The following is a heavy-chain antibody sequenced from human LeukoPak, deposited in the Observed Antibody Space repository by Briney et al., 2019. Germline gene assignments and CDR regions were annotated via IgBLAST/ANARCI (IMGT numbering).Heavy chain of an antibody. CDR2: IYYSGST. V-gene: IGHV4-59*08. Sequence: ASETLSLTCTVAGGSISSYYWSWIRQPPGKGLEWIGYIYYSGSTNYNPSLKSRVTISVDTSKNQFSLKLSSVTAADTAVYYCARRRIFGEIDYWGQGTLVTVSS. D-gene: IGHD3-3*01. J-gene: IGHJ4*02. CDR3: ARRRIFGEIDY. CDR1: GGSISSYY.